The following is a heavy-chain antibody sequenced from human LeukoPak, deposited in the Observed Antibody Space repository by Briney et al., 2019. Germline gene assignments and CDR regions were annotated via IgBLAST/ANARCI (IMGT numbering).Heavy chain of an antibody. D-gene: IGHD3-22*01. J-gene: IGHJ4*02. CDR3: ARGISITMIVY. CDR2: IKQDGSEK. Sequence: GGSLRLSCAASGFTFSSYWMSWVRQAPGKGLEWVANIKQDGSEKYHVDSVKGRFTISRDNAKNSLYLQMNSLGAEDTAVYYCARGISITMIVYWGQGTLVTVSS. V-gene: IGHV3-7*01. CDR1: GFTFSSYW.